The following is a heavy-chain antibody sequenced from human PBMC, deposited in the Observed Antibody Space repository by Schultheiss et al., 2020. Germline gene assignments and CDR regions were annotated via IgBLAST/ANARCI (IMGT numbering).Heavy chain of an antibody. CDR1: GFTFSSYS. J-gene: IGHJ6*02. CDR2: ISSSSSYI. Sequence: GESLKISCAASGFTFSSYSMNWVRQAPGKGLEWVSSISSSSSYIYYADSVKGRFTISRDNAKNSLYLQMNSLRAEDTAVYYCASPRPGPGGQLYYYYGMDVWGQGTTVTVSS. V-gene: IGHV3-21*01. CDR3: ASPRPGPGGQLYYYYGMDV. D-gene: IGHD2-8*02.